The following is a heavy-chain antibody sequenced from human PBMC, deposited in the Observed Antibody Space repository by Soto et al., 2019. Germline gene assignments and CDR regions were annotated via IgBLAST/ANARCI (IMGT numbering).Heavy chain of an antibody. CDR3: ASGRGYSYVYGMDV. V-gene: IGHV5-10-1*01. Sequence: PGESLKISCKGSGYSFTSYCISWVRQMPGKGLEWMGRIDPSDSYTNYSPSFQGHVTISADKSISTAYLQWSSLKASDTAMYYCASGRGYSYVYGMDVWGQGTTVTVSS. J-gene: IGHJ6*02. CDR2: IDPSDSYT. D-gene: IGHD5-18*01. CDR1: GYSFTSYC.